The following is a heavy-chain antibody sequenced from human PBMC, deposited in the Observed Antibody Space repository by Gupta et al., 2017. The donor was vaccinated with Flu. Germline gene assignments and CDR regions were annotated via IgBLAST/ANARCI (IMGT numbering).Heavy chain of an antibody. Sequence: QVQLQESGPGLLMPSQTLSLTCTISGDSISSGHYYWSWIRQHPGTGLEWIGYIYNSGRTYYNPSLESRITISVDTSNNQFSLKLTSMAAADTAVYYCARAEWFSVSRWFDPGGQGTLVTVSS. J-gene: IGHJ5*02. CDR3: ARAEWFSVSRWFDP. CDR2: IYNSGRT. V-gene: IGHV4-31*03. D-gene: IGHD3-3*01. CDR1: GDSISSGHYY.